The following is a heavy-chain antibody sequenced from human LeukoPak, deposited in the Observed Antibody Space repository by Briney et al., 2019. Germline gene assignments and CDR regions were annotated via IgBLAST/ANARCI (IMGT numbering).Heavy chain of an antibody. Sequence: GGSLRLSCTASGFTFSNSAMSWVRQAPGKGLEWVSSISSGGSTYYADSVGGRFTISRDSSKNTLYLQMNSLRAEDTAVYYCARGYSSSPWDWFDPWGQGTLVTVSS. CDR3: ARGYSSSPWDWFDP. CDR2: ISSGGST. D-gene: IGHD6-6*01. CDR1: GFTFSNSA. V-gene: IGHV3-23*01. J-gene: IGHJ5*02.